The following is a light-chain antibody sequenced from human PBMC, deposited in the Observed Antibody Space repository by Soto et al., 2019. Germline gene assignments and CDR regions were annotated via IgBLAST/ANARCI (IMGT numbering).Light chain of an antibody. CDR1: QSVSSSY. V-gene: IGKV3-20*01. CDR2: GAS. J-gene: IGKJ4*01. CDR3: QQYGTSPPLT. Sequence: ETVLTQSPGTLSLSPGERATLSCRASQSVSSSYLAWYQQKPGQAPRLLIYGASNRATGIPDRFSGSGSATDCTLTISRLEPEDFAVYYCQQYGTSPPLTFGGGTKVEIK.